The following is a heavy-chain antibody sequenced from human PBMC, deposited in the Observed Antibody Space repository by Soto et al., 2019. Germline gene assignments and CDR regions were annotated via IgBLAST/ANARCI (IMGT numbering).Heavy chain of an antibody. CDR2: IIPIFGTA. J-gene: IGHJ3*02. CDR3: AWGHSWQQLVEGDAFDI. V-gene: IGHV1-69*01. Sequence: QVQLVQSGAEVKKPGSSVKVSCKASGGTFSSYAISWVRQAPGQGLEWMGGIIPIFGTANYAQKFQGRVTITADESTSTAYMELSSLRSDDTAGYYCAWGHSWQQLVEGDAFDIWGQGTMVTVSS. CDR1: GGTFSSYA. D-gene: IGHD6-13*01.